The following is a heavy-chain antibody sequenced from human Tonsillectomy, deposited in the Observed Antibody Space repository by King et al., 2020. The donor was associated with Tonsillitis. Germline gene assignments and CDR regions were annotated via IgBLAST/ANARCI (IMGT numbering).Heavy chain of an antibody. Sequence: VQLLESGGGLVQPGGSLRLSCAASGFTFSSYAMSWVRQAPGKGLEWVSAISGSGVSTYYADSVKGRFTISGDNSKNTLYLQMNSLRAEDTAVYYCAKDGPYDFWSGYPFDYWGQGTLVTVSS. D-gene: IGHD3-3*01. CDR1: GFTFSSYA. J-gene: IGHJ4*02. CDR3: AKDGPYDFWSGYPFDY. CDR2: ISGSGVST. V-gene: IGHV3-23*01.